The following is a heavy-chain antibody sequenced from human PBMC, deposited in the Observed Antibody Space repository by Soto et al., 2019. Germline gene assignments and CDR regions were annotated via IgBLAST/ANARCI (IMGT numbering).Heavy chain of an antibody. CDR3: ARGYCTTNICDPWFDP. V-gene: IGHV5-51*01. J-gene: IGHJ5*02. CDR2: IYPADSDT. CDR1: GYSFINYW. Sequence: GESLKISCEGSGYSFINYWIAWVRQMPGKGLEWMGSIYPADSDTRYSPSFQGQVTISADRSISTAYLQWSSLKASDTAMYYCARGYCTTNICDPWFDPWGQGTLVTVSS. D-gene: IGHD2-8*01.